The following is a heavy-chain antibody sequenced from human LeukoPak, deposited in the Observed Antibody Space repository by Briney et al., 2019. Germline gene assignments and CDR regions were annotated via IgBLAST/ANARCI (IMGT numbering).Heavy chain of an antibody. Sequence: GESLKISCKGSGYSFTSYWIGWVRQMPGKGLEWMGIIYPGDSDTKYSPSFQGQVTISADKSISTAYLQWSSLKASDTAMYYCARGMYYDFWSGYYPPSDWFDPWGQGTLVTVSS. CDR1: GYSFTSYW. CDR3: ARGMYYDFWSGYYPPSDWFDP. D-gene: IGHD3-3*01. CDR2: IYPGDSDT. V-gene: IGHV5-51*01. J-gene: IGHJ5*02.